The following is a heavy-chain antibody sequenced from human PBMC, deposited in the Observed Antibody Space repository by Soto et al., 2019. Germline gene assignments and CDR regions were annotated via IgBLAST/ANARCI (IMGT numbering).Heavy chain of an antibody. Sequence: PGGSLRLSCTASGFTVSSNSMNWVRQAPGKGLEWVSVLYSDDNTYYADSVKGRFTIFRDISKNTVYLHMNRLRAEDTAVYYCARDRVNYYDSSGYYPLFDYWGQGTLVTVSS. CDR3: ARDRVNYYDSSGYYPLFDY. D-gene: IGHD3-22*01. CDR2: LYSDDNT. J-gene: IGHJ4*02. CDR1: GFTVSSNS. V-gene: IGHV3-66*01.